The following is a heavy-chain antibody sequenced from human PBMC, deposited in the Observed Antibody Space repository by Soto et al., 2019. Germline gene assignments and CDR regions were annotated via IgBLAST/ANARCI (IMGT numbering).Heavy chain of an antibody. J-gene: IGHJ4*02. CDR3: TRDKGGSYSDFDY. D-gene: IGHD1-26*01. V-gene: IGHV3-49*04. Sequence: GGSLRLSCTASGFTFGDYAMSWVRQAPGKGLEWVGFIRSKAYGGTTEYAASVKGRFTISRDDSKSIAYLQMNSLKTEDTAVYYCTRDKGGSYSDFDYWGQGTLVTVSS. CDR1: GFTFGDYA. CDR2: IRSKAYGGTT.